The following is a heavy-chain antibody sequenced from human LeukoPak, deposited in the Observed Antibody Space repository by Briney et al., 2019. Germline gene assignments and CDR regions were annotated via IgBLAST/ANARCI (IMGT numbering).Heavy chain of an antibody. V-gene: IGHV4-39*01. CDR2: ISHSGNT. CDR3: ASQYYYDNSGHPAIEN. CDR1: GGSISSSTYY. D-gene: IGHD3-22*01. J-gene: IGHJ4*02. Sequence: KTSETLSLTCTVSGGSISSSTYYWGWIRQPPGKGLEWIGSISHSGNTYYNSSLKSRVTLSVDTSENQFSLRLSSVTAADTAVYYCASQYYYDNSGHPAIENWGQGTLVTVSS.